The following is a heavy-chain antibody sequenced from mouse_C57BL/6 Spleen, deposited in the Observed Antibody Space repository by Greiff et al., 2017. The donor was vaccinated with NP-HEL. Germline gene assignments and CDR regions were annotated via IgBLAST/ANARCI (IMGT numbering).Heavy chain of an antibody. CDR3: ARGGYGSSYWFAY. CDR2: IHPNSGST. V-gene: IGHV1-64*01. J-gene: IGHJ3*01. CDR1: GYTFTSYW. Sequence: QVQLQQPGAELVKPGASVKLSCKASGYTFTSYWMHWVKQRPGQCLESIGMIHPNSGSTNHNETFPRKAPLTVDKSSSTAYMQLSSLTSEDSAVYYCARGGYGSSYWFAYWGQGTLVTVSA. D-gene: IGHD1-1*01.